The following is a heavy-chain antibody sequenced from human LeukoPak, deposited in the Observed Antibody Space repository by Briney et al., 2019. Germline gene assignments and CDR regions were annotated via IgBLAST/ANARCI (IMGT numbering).Heavy chain of an antibody. J-gene: IGHJ4*02. D-gene: IGHD2-15*01. CDR1: GFTFSSYG. CDR2: ISGSGGST. CDR3: ARVRGGGSWH. V-gene: IGHV3-23*01. Sequence: GGSLRLSCAASGFTFSSYGMSWVRQAPGKGLEWVSTISGSGGSTYYADSVKGRFTISRDNAKNSLYLQMNSLRAEDTAVYYCARVRGGGSWHWGQGTLVTVSS.